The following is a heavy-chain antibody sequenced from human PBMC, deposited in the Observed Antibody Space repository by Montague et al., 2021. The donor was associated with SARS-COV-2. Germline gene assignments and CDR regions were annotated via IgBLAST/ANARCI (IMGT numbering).Heavy chain of an antibody. CDR1: GFTFSAYW. J-gene: IGHJ5*02. D-gene: IGHD6-13*01. Sequence: SLRLSGAASGFTFSAYWMHWVRQAPGQGLEWVARIRADVTTPNYSDSAXGRFTISRDNAQDTVYLHMTTLTAEDTAVYYCVRAFSNSFKWFDPWGQGTLVTVSS. CDR3: VRAFSNSFKWFDP. V-gene: IGHV3-74*01. CDR2: IRADVTTP.